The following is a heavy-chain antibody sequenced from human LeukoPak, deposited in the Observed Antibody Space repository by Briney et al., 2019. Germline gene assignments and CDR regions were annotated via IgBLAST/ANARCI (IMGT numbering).Heavy chain of an antibody. CDR1: GGSISSYY. D-gene: IGHD1-26*01. J-gene: IGHJ4*02. CDR3: AREANLVGALDL. V-gene: IGHV3-23*01. CDR2: ISGSGGST. Sequence: LSLTCTVSGGSISSYYWSWVRQAPGKGLEWVSAISGSGGSTYYADSVKGRFTISRDNSKNTLYLQMNSLRAEDTAVYYCAREANLVGALDLWGQGTLVTVSS.